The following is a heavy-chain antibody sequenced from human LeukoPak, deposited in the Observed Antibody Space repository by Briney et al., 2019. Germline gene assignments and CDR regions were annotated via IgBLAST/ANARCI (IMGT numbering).Heavy chain of an antibody. V-gene: IGHV3-20*04. Sequence: PGGSLRLSCAASGFTFDEYGMSWVRHAPGKGLEWVSGINWNGGSTGYGDSVKGRFTISRDNDKKSLYLQMNSLRVEDTALYYCARDGSSSDGDYYYYYMDVWGKGTPVTVSS. CDR1: GFTFDEYG. J-gene: IGHJ6*03. CDR3: ARDGSSSDGDYYYYYMDV. CDR2: INWNGGST. D-gene: IGHD6-6*01.